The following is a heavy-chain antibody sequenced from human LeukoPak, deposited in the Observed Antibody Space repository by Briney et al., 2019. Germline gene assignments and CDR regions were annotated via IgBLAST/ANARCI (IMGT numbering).Heavy chain of an antibody. Sequence: PSETLSLTCTVSGGSISSYYWSWIRQPAGKGLEWIGRIYTSGSTNYNPSLKSRVTMSVDTSKNQFSLKLSSVTAADTAVYYCARDGTTVTNPPVDVWGQGTTVTVSS. CDR3: ARDGTTVTNPPVDV. CDR2: IYTSGST. D-gene: IGHD4-17*01. V-gene: IGHV4-4*07. J-gene: IGHJ6*02. CDR1: GGSISSYY.